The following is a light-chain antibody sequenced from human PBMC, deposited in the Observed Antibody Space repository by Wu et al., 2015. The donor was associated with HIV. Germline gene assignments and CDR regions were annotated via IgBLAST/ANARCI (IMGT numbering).Light chain of an antibody. CDR1: ESVDPY. CDR3: QHRSTWPLT. Sequence: EIVLTQSPATLSLSPGERGTLSCRASESVDPYLSWYQQKPGQAPRLLIYDTSNRATGIPARFSGSGSGTDFTLTISSLEPEDFAVYYCQHRSTWPLTFGGGTKVEIK. J-gene: IGKJ4*01. CDR2: DTS. V-gene: IGKV3-11*01.